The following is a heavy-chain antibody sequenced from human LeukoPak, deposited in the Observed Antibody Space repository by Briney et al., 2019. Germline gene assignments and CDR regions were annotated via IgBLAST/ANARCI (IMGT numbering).Heavy chain of an antibody. CDR1: GYTFTSYG. D-gene: IGHD1-26*01. V-gene: IGHV1-18*01. Sequence: ASVKVSFKASGYTFTSYGISWVRQAPGQGLEWMGWISAYNGNTNYAQKLQGRVTMTTDTSTSTAYMELRSLRSDDTAVYYCAREGGWELLRHPYYFDYWGQGTLVTVSS. CDR2: ISAYNGNT. CDR3: AREGGWELLRHPYYFDY. J-gene: IGHJ4*02.